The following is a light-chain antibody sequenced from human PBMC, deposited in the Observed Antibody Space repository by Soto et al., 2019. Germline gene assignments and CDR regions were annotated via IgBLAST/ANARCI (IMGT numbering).Light chain of an antibody. J-gene: IGKJ1*01. Sequence: EIEITQSPATLSESVGDRESITRFASQSISNWLGWYQQKPGKAPKFLIYNASSLESGVPSRFSGSGSGTDFTLTINRLQPDDFATYYCQQYSSFPWTFGQGTKVDIK. CDR2: NAS. V-gene: IGKV1-5*03. CDR1: QSISNW. CDR3: QQYSSFPWT.